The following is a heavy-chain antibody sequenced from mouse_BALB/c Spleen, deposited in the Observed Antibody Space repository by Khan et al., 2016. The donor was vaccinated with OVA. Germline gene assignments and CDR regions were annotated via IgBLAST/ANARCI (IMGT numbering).Heavy chain of an antibody. CDR1: GFSLTNYG. J-gene: IGHJ4*01. CDR3: SRQPYYPSNLLDY. CDR2: IWSDGST. Sequence: QVQLKESGPGLVAPSQSLSITCTISGFSLTNYGVHWVRQPPGKGLEWLVVIWSDGSTTYNSALKSRLNINKDNSKSQVFLKMSSLQTDDTAMYFCSRQPYYPSNLLDYWGPGPSVTVSS. V-gene: IGHV2-6-1*01. D-gene: IGHD2-10*01.